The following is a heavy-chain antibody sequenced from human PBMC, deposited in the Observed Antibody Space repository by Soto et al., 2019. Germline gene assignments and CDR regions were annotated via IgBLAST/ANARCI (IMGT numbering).Heavy chain of an antibody. J-gene: IGHJ5*02. CDR3: ARGGSSWYPNWFDP. CDR2: INHSGST. D-gene: IGHD6-13*01. Sequence: QVQLQQWGAGLLKPSETLSLTCAVYGGSFSGYYWSWIRQPPGKGLEWIGEINHSGSTNYNPSLKSRVTISVDTSKNQFALKLSSVTAADTAVYYCARGGSSWYPNWFDPWGQGTLVTVSS. CDR1: GGSFSGYY. V-gene: IGHV4-34*01.